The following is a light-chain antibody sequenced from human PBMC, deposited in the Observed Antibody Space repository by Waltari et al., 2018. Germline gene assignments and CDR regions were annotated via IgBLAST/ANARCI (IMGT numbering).Light chain of an antibody. Sequence: QSVLTQPPSLSGTPGQRVTISCSGSSSNIGTTYVFWYQQFPGRAPKLLIYLDGHRPSGVTDRFSASKSGSSASLTISGLRPEDEADYHCAGWDDSLTGVVFGGGTKLTV. V-gene: IGLV1-47*01. J-gene: IGLJ2*01. CDR3: AGWDDSLTGVV. CDR1: SSNIGTTY. CDR2: LDG.